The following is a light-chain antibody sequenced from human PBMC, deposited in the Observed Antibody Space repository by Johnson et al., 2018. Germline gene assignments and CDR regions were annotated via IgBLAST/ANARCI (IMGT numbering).Light chain of an antibody. CDR3: GTWESSLSAGNG. CDR1: SSNIGNNY. V-gene: IGLV1-51*02. J-gene: IGLJ1*01. CDR2: ENT. Sequence: QSVLTQPPSVSAAPGQKVTISCSGSSSNIGNNYVSWYQQLPGTAPKLLIYENTKRPSGIPDRFSCSNSGTSATLSITGLQTGAEADYYGGTWESSLSAGNGFGTGTKVTVL.